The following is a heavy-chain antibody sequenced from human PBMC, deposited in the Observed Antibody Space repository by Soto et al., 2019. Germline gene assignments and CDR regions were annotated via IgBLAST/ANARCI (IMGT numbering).Heavy chain of an antibody. Sequence: ASVKVSCKASGYTFTGYYMHWARQAPGQGLEWMGWINPNSGGTNYAQKFQGWVTMTRDTSISTAYMELSRLRSDDTAVYYCAVAAAGTQFDYWGQGTLVTVPS. J-gene: IGHJ4*02. D-gene: IGHD6-13*01. CDR1: GYTFTGYY. CDR3: AVAAAGTQFDY. CDR2: INPNSGGT. V-gene: IGHV1-2*04.